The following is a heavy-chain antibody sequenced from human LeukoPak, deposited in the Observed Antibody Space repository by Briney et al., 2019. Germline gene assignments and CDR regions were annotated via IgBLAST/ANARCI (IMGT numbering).Heavy chain of an antibody. CDR2: IYPGDSDT. CDR3: ARLPKQWLPYYFDY. Sequence: GEALKIPCKGSGYSFTSYWIGWVRQMPGKGLGWMGIIYPGDSDTRYSPSFQGQVTISADKSISTAYLQWRGLKASDTAMYYCARLPKQWLPYYFDYWGQGTLVTVSS. V-gene: IGHV5-51*01. J-gene: IGHJ4*02. D-gene: IGHD6-19*01. CDR1: GYSFTSYW.